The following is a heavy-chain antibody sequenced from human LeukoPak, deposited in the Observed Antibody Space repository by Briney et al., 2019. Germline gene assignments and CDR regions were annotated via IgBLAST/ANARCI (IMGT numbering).Heavy chain of an antibody. CDR3: AKDSRRGYSYGPAAY. D-gene: IGHD5-18*01. CDR2: ISGSGGST. J-gene: IGHJ4*02. CDR1: GFTFSSYA. Sequence: GGSLRLSCAASGFTFSSYAMSWVRQAPGKGLEWVSGISGSGGSTYYADSVKGRVTISRDNSKTTLYLQMNSLRAEDTAVYYCAKDSRRGYSYGPAAYWGQGTLVTVAS. V-gene: IGHV3-23*01.